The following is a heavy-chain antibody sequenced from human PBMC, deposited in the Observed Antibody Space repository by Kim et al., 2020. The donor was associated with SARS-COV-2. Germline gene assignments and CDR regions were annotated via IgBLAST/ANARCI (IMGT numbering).Heavy chain of an antibody. Sequence: PKFQGRFTMTEDTSTDTAYMELSSLRSEDTAVYYCATSGSSWTRSGWFDPWGQGTLVTVSS. CDR3: ATSGSSWTRSGWFDP. V-gene: IGHV1-24*01. D-gene: IGHD6-13*01. J-gene: IGHJ5*02.